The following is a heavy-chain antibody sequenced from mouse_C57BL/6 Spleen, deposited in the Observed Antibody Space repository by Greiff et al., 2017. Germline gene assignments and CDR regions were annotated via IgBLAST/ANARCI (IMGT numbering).Heavy chain of an antibody. CDR1: GFNIKDYY. CDR2: IDPEDGET. D-gene: IGHD2-1*01. CDR3: ASNYEGYFDV. Sequence: EVQLQQSGAELVKPGASVKLSCTASGFNIKDYYMHWVKQRTEQGLEWIGRIDPEDGETKSAPKFQGKATITADTASNTAYLQLSSLTSEDTAVYYCASNYEGYFDVWGTGTTVTVSS. J-gene: IGHJ1*03. V-gene: IGHV14-2*01.